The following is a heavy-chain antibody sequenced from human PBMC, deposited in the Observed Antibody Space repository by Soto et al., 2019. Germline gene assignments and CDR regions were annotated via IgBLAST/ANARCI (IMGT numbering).Heavy chain of an antibody. CDR3: AKGSSGWYYYFDY. Sequence: EVQLLESGGGLVQPGGSLRLSCAASGFTFSSHAMSWVRQAPGKGLEWVSAISGSGGSTYYADSVKGRFTISRDNSKNTLYLQMNSLRAEDTAVYYCAKGSSGWYYYFDYWGQGTLVTVSS. CDR2: ISGSGGST. J-gene: IGHJ4*02. V-gene: IGHV3-23*01. CDR1: GFTFSSHA. D-gene: IGHD6-19*01.